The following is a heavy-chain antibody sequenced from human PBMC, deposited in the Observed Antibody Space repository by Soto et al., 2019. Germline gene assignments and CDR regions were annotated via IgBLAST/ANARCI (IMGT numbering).Heavy chain of an antibody. V-gene: IGHV4-59*01. CDR1: GGSISSYY. Sequence: SETLSLTCTVSGGSISSYYWSWIRQPPGKGLEWIGYIYYSGNTNYNPSLESRVTISVDTSKNQFSLNLDSVTAADTAVYYCACYAVSARYTWHDPWSQGTLVTVSA. J-gene: IGHJ5*02. CDR2: IYYSGNT. D-gene: IGHD6-19*01. CDR3: ACYAVSARYTWHDP.